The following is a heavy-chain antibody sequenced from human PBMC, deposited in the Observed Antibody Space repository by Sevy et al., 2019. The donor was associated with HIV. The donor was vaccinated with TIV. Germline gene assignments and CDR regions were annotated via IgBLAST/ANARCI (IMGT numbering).Heavy chain of an antibody. V-gene: IGHV3-30*02. CDR3: ARPYRTDPFYYSGSGGYYYPSYFDY. CDR2: VRFDGSFR. J-gene: IGHJ4*02. CDR1: EFTFSSYG. D-gene: IGHD3-22*01. Sequence: GGSLRLSCEASEFTFSSYGMHWVRQAPGKGLEWVAFVRFDGSFRTYARSVKGRFSISRDNSRTVLYLQMNSLRAEDTAVYYCARPYRTDPFYYSGSGGYYYPSYFDYWGQGTLVTVSS.